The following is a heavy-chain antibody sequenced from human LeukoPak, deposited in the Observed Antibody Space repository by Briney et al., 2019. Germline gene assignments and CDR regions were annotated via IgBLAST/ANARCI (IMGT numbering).Heavy chain of an antibody. D-gene: IGHD4/OR15-4a*01. CDR1: RFTFSSYE. Sequence: PGGSLRLSCAASRFTFSSYEMNWVRQAPGKGLEWVSYISTTGSTIYYADSVKGRFTISRDNAKNSLYLQMNSLRAEDTAVYYCAREAVKGTMWGQGTLVTVSS. CDR2: ISTTGSTI. CDR3: AREAVKGTM. J-gene: IGHJ4*02. V-gene: IGHV3-48*03.